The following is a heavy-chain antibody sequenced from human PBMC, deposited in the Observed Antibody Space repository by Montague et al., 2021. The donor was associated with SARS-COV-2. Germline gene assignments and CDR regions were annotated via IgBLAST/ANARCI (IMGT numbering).Heavy chain of an antibody. Sequence: PALVKPTQTLKLTCTFSGFSLSTSGVGVGWIRQPPGKALEWLAPIYWDDDKRYSPSLQSRLTITKDTCKNQVVLTMTNMDTVDTATYYFAHRIGIAVVSNVCRFDPWGQGTLVCVSA. CDR1: GFSLSTSGVG. CDR2: IYWDDDK. J-gene: IGHJ5*02. CDR3: AHRIGIAVVSNVCRFDP. V-gene: IGHV2-5*02. D-gene: IGHD6-19*01.